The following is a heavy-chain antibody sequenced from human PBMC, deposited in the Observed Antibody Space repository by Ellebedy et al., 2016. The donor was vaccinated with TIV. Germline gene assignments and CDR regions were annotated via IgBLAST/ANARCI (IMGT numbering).Heavy chain of an antibody. V-gene: IGHV4-59*01. J-gene: IGHJ5*02. Sequence: MPGGSLRLSCTVSGGSISSYYWSWIRQPPGKGLEWIGYIYYSGSTNYNPSLKSRVTISVDTSKNQFSLKLSSVTAADTAVYYCARDRAYRIDPWGQGTLVTVSS. D-gene: IGHD3-16*02. CDR1: GGSISSYY. CDR3: ARDRAYRIDP. CDR2: IYYSGST.